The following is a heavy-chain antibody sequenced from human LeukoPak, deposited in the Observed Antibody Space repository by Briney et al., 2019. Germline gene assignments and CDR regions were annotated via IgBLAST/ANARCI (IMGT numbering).Heavy chain of an antibody. J-gene: IGHJ3*02. V-gene: IGHV1-46*01. Sequence: ASVKVSCKASGYTFSSYYVNWVRQAPGQGLEWRGMIIPSDGFTSNAQKFQGRVTMTSDMSTSTVYMELSSLRSDDKAVYYCARGKGATSRSTSFDIWGQGTMVTVSS. CDR3: ARGKGATSRSTSFDI. D-gene: IGHD1-26*01. CDR2: IIPSDGFT. CDR1: GYTFSSYY.